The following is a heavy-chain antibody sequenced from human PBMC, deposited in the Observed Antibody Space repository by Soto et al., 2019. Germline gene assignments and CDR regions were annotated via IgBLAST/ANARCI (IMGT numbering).Heavy chain of an antibody. CDR3: ARLREIIKLGILEYSSSPWFDP. CDR1: DGSMSSRSYY. V-gene: IGHV4-39*01. J-gene: IGHJ5*02. D-gene: IGHD6-13*01. Sequence: SETLSLTCSVSDGSMSSRSYYWGWMRQPPGKGLEWIASISYIGSTYHNPSLKSRVTISVDTSKNQFSLKLSSVTAADTAVYYCARLREIIKLGILEYSSSPWFDPWGQGTLVTVSS. CDR2: ISYIGST.